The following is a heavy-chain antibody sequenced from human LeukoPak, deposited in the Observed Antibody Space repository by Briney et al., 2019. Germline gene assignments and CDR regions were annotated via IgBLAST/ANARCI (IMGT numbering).Heavy chain of an antibody. CDR1: GGSISSYY. CDR2: IYYSGST. D-gene: IGHD2-2*01. J-gene: IGHJ5*02. V-gene: IGHV4-59*01. Sequence: SETLSLTCTVSGGSISSYYWSWIRQPPGKGLEWIGYIYYSGSTNYNPSLKSRVTISVDTSKNQFSLKLSSVTAADTAVYYCAREGCSSTSCSMNWFDPWGQGTLVTVSS. CDR3: AREGCSSTSCSMNWFDP.